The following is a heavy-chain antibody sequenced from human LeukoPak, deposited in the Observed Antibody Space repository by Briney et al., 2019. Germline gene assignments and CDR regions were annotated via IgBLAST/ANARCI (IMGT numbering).Heavy chain of an antibody. CDR3: ARVEGYSYGYSYYYYYMDV. J-gene: IGHJ6*03. CDR2: IIPISGTS. V-gene: IGHV1-69*06. CDR1: GYTFTSYG. Sequence: ASVKVSCKASGYTFTSYGISWVRQAPGQGLEWMGGIIPISGTSNYAQNFQGRVTISADKSTSTVYMELSSLRSEDTAVYYCARVEGYSYGYSYYYYYMDVWGKGTTVTISS. D-gene: IGHD5-18*01.